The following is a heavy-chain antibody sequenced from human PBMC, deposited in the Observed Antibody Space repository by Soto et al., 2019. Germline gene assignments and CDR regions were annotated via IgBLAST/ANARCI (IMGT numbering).Heavy chain of an antibody. J-gene: IGHJ4*01. CDR1: GYTFTSYG. CDR2: VSPGNGGP. D-gene: IGHD2-21*01. Sequence: ASVKVSCKASGYTFTSYGINWVRQAPGQGLEWMGRVSPGNGGPDYAPKFQGRVTMTRDTSTSTVYLDLSNLRSEDTAFYYCVGDGAAPYTGFTYWGQGSLVTAS. V-gene: IGHV1-18*01. CDR3: VGDGAAPYTGFTY.